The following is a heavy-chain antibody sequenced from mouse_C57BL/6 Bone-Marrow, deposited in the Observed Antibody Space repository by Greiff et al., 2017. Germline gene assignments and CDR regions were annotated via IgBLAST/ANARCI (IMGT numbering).Heavy chain of an antibody. D-gene: IGHD2-4*01. CDR2: ISSGSSTI. J-gene: IGHJ4*01. Sequence: EVMLVESGGGLVKPGGSLKLSCAASGFTFSDSGMHWVRQAPEKGLEWVAYISSGSSTIYYADTVKGRFTISRDNAKNTLFLQMTSLRSEDTAMYYCARRDYDYAMDYWGQGTSVTVSS. V-gene: IGHV5-17*01. CDR1: GFTFSDSG. CDR3: ARRDYDYAMDY.